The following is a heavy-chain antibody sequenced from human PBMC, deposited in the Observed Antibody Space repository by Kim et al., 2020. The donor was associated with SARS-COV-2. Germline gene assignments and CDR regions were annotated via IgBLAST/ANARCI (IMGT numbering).Heavy chain of an antibody. CDR2: IKSKTDGGTT. V-gene: IGHV3-15*01. CDR3: TTDLETYYYGSGSYDLFDY. J-gene: IGHJ4*02. Sequence: GGSLRLSCAASGFTFSNAWMSWVRQAPGKGLEWVGRIKSKTDGGTTDYAAPVKGRFTISRDDSKNTLYLQMNSLKTEDTAVYYCTTDLETYYYGSGSYDLFDYWGQGTLVTVSS. D-gene: IGHD3-10*01. CDR1: GFTFSNAW.